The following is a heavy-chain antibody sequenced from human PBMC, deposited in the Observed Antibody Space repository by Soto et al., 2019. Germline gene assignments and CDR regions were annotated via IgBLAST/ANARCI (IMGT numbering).Heavy chain of an antibody. CDR1: GFTFSSDG. J-gene: IGHJ4*02. D-gene: IGHD2-2*01. CDR3: VKDGGYCSSATCYSPRNHYFDS. CDR2: IWYDGSNK. V-gene: IGHV3-33*03. Sequence: PGGSLRLSCAASGFTFSSDGMHWVRQAPGKVLEWVAVIWYDGSNKYYADSVKGRFSISRDNFSNSLFLQMNSLRAGDTAIYYCVKDGGYCSSATCYSPRNHYFDSWGQGTLVNVSS.